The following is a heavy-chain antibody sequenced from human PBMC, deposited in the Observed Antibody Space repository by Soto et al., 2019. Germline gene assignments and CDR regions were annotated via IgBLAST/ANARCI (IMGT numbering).Heavy chain of an antibody. J-gene: IGHJ4*02. D-gene: IGHD5-12*01. CDR2: IYWNDDK. Sequence: QITLKESGPTLVKPTQTLTLTCTFSGFSLSTSGAGVGGIRQPPGKALEWLAVIYWNDDKRYSPSLKSRVTIAKETSKNEVVVKMNSMLPMDTAPYYYTQLSGYEQFAYWGQGTLITVSS. CDR1: GFSLSTSGAG. CDR3: TQLSGYEQFAY. V-gene: IGHV2-5*01.